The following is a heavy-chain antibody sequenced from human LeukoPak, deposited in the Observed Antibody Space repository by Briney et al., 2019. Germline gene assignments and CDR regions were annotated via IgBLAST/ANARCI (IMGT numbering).Heavy chain of an antibody. D-gene: IGHD2-15*01. Sequence: PGGSLRLSCAASGFTFSSYAMHWVRQAPGKGLEWVSLISGDGGSTYYADSVKGRFTISRDNSKNSLYLQMNSLRTEDTALYYCAKEPGEGFVAYSAFDIWGQGTMVTVSS. CDR1: GFTFSSYA. CDR2: ISGDGGST. V-gene: IGHV3-43*02. J-gene: IGHJ3*02. CDR3: AKEPGEGFVAYSAFDI.